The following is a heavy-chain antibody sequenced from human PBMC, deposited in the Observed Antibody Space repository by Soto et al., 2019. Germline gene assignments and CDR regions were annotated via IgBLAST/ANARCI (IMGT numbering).Heavy chain of an antibody. CDR2: IRSKAYGGTT. V-gene: IGHV3-49*03. CDR1: GFTFGDYA. J-gene: IGHJ4*02. CDR3: TKAFWSGYYYFDY. Sequence: GGSLRLSCTASGFTFGDYAMSWFRQAPGKGLEWVGFIRSKAYGGTTEYAASVKSRFTILKDDSKSIAYLQMNSLKTEDTAVYYCTKAFWSGYYYFDYWGQGTLVTVSS. D-gene: IGHD3-3*01.